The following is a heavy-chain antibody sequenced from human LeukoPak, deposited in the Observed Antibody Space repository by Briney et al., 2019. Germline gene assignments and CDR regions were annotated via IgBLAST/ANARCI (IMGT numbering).Heavy chain of an antibody. CDR1: GGTFSSYT. CDR3: ARGGPGYAFDI. V-gene: IGHV1-69*02. J-gene: IGHJ3*02. Sequence: SXKVSCKASGGTFSSYTISWVRQAPGQGLEWMGRIIPILGIANYAQKFQGRVTITADKSTSTAYMELSSLRSEDTAVYYCARGGPGYAFDIWGQGTMVTVSS. CDR2: IIPILGIA.